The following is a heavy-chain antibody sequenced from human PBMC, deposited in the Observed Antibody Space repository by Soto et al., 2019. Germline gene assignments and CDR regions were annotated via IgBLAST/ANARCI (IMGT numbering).Heavy chain of an antibody. D-gene: IGHD3-22*01. V-gene: IGHV1-2*04. J-gene: IGHJ3*02. Sequence: ASVKVSCKTSGYSFTKYGVNWVRQAPGQGLEWMGWINPNSGGTGYAQKFQGWVTMTRDTSISTAYMELSRLTSDDTAMYYCARAPGGYFDSSGYYSFAFDIWGQGTMVTV. CDR1: GYSFTKYG. CDR3: ARAPGGYFDSSGYYSFAFDI. CDR2: INPNSGGT.